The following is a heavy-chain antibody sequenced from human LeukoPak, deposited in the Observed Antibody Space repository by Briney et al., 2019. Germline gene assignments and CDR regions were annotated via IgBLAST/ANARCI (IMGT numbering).Heavy chain of an antibody. J-gene: IGHJ4*02. CDR2: SNPRTGAT. Sequence: ASVKVSCKASGYTFSDCHMHWVRQPPGQGLEWMGCSNPRTGATNYAHKFQGRAAMTTDTSIPTAYMEVTRMRPEDTAVYYCARKQRFRNSCFDLWGQGTLVSVSS. D-gene: IGHD6-6*01. CDR1: GYTFSDCH. CDR3: ARKQRFRNSCFDL. V-gene: IGHV1-2*02.